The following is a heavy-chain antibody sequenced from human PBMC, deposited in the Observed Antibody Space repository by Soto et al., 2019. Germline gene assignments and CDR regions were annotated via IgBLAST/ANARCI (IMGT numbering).Heavy chain of an antibody. CDR3: AGDGVEYSGYAIDH. D-gene: IGHD5-12*01. V-gene: IGHV3-33*01. J-gene: IGHJ3*01. CDR1: GFTFRRHA. Sequence: QVQLVESGGGVVQPGGSLRLSCAVSGFTFRRHAMHWVRQAPGKGLEWVAVIWYDGSNKNYPDSVKGRFTISRDDSRNTLYLQMSSLRPEDTAVYYCAGDGVEYSGYAIDHWGQGTMVTVAS. CDR2: IWYDGSNK.